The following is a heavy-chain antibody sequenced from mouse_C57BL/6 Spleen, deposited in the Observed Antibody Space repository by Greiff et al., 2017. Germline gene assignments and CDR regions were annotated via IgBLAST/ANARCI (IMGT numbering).Heavy chain of an antibody. V-gene: IGHV1-81*01. Sequence: VQLVESGAELARPGASVKLSCKASGYTFTSYGISWVKQRTGKGLEWIGEIYPRSGNTYYNEKFKGKATLTADKSSSTAYMELRSLTSEDSAVYFCARRGITTVVATDYWGQGTTLTDSS. CDR3: ARRGITTVVATDY. D-gene: IGHD1-1*01. CDR1: GYTFTSYG. J-gene: IGHJ2*01. CDR2: IYPRSGNT.